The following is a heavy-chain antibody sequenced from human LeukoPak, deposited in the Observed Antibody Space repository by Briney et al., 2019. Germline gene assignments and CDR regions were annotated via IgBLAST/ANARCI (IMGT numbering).Heavy chain of an antibody. D-gene: IGHD6-13*01. J-gene: IGHJ6*04. CDR1: GFTFSSYW. Sequence: GGSLRLSCAASGFTFSSYWMHWVRQAPGKGLVWVSRINSDGSSTSYADSVKGRFTISRDNVKNTLYLQMNSLRAEDTAVYYCARVHTAQLAPGVYYYYGMDVWGKGTTVTVSS. V-gene: IGHV3-74*01. CDR2: INSDGSST. CDR3: ARVHTAQLAPGVYYYYGMDV.